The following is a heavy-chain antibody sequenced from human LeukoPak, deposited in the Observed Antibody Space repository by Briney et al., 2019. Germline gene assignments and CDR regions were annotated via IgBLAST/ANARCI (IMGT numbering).Heavy chain of an antibody. J-gene: IGHJ4*02. D-gene: IGHD3-22*01. Sequence: GGSLRLSCAASGFDFSSYGMHWVRQAPCKGLEWVGVISYDGSAKFYAESVEGRFTISRDNSKNTLYLQMNTLRAEDTAVYYCARARDNYDISSFPALDYWGQGTLVTVSS. CDR2: ISYDGSAK. V-gene: IGHV3-30*03. CDR3: ARARDNYDISSFPALDY. CDR1: GFDFSSYG.